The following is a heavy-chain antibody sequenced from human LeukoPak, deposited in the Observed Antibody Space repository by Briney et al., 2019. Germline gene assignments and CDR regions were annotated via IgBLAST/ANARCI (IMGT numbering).Heavy chain of an antibody. CDR3: ARLGYSQTTSIDY. CDR2: INHSGST. J-gene: IGHJ4*02. CDR1: GGSFSGYY. Sequence: SETLCLTCAVYGGSFSGYYWSWIRQPPGKGLEWIGEINHSGSTNYNPSLKSRVTISVDTSKNQFSLKLSSVTAADTAVYYCARLGYSQTTSIDYWGQGTLVTVSS. D-gene: IGHD5-18*01. V-gene: IGHV4-34*01.